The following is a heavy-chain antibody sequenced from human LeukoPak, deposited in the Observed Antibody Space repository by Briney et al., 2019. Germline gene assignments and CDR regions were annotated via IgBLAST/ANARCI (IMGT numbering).Heavy chain of an antibody. CDR1: GFTFSTYG. CDR3: AKGNYYDSSAFVDY. J-gene: IGHJ4*02. V-gene: IGHV3-30*18. Sequence: GGSLRLSCAASGFTFSTYGMHWVRQTPGKWLEWVAAISYDGSNEYYADSVKGRFTISRDNSKNTLFVQMNSLRAEDTAVYYCAKGNYYDSSAFVDYWGQGTLVTVSP. D-gene: IGHD3-22*01. CDR2: ISYDGSNE.